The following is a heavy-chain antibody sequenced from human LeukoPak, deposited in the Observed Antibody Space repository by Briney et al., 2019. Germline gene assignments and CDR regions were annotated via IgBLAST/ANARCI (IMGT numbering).Heavy chain of an antibody. CDR2: IYYSGST. V-gene: IGHV4-39*01. CDR1: GGSISSSSYY. J-gene: IGHJ4*02. Sequence: SETLSLTCTVSGGSISSSSYYWGWIRQPPEKGLEWIGSIYYSGSTYYNPSLKSRVTISVDTSKNQFSLKLSSVTAADTAVYYCARLMTTVTTLVVGLDYWGQGTLVTVSS. CDR3: ARLMTTVTTLVVGLDY. D-gene: IGHD4-17*01.